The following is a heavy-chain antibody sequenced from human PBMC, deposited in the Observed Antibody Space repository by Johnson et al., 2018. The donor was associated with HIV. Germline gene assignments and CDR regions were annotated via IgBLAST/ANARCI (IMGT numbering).Heavy chain of an antibody. CDR2: IIWNSGSI. CDR1: GFTFDDHA. Sequence: VQLVESGGGLVQPGRSLRLSCAASGFTFDDHAMHWVRQAPGKGLEWVSGIIWNSGSIAYADSVKGRFTISRDNAKNSLYLQMNSLRAEDTALYYCARGVVPDPFDIWGQGTMVTVSS. J-gene: IGHJ3*02. CDR3: ARGVVPDPFDI. V-gene: IGHV3-9*01.